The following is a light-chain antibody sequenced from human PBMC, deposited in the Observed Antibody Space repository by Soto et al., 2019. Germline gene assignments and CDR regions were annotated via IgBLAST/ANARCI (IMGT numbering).Light chain of an antibody. CDR2: AAS. J-gene: IGKJ2*01. Sequence: DIQLTQSPSFLSSSVGDRVTITCRASQVITNHLAWYHQKPGKAPKLLIYAASTLQSGVPSRFSGSGYGTEFSLTISSLQPEDFAAYYCQQINIFPYTFSQGTKLEIK. CDR1: QVITNH. CDR3: QQINIFPYT. V-gene: IGKV1-9*01.